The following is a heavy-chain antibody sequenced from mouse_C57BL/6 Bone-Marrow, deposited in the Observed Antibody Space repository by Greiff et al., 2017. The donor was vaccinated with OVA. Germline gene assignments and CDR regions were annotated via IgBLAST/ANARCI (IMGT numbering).Heavy chain of an antibody. V-gene: IGHV1-55*01. J-gene: IGHJ4*01. CDR1: GYTFTSYW. Sequence: VKLQQPGAELVKPGASVKMSCKASGYTFTSYWITWVKQRPGQGLEWIGDIYPGSGSTNYNEKFKSKATLTVDTSSSTAYMQLSSLTSEDSAVYYCALDYYGSYYYAMDYWGQGTSVTVSS. D-gene: IGHD1-1*01. CDR3: ALDYYGSYYYAMDY. CDR2: IYPGSGST.